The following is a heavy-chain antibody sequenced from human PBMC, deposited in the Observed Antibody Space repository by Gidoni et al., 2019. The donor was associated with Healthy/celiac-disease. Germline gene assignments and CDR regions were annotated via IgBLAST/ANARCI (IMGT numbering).Heavy chain of an antibody. Sequence: QVQLVASGGGVVQPGRSLRLSCAASGFTFSSYGMHWVRQAPGKGLEWVAVIWYDGSNKYYADSVKGRFTISRDNSKNTLYLQMNSLRAEDTAVYYCARQHCSGGSCYSPFVLDYWGQGTLVTVSS. J-gene: IGHJ4*02. D-gene: IGHD2-15*01. CDR2: IWYDGSNK. CDR3: ARQHCSGGSCYSPFVLDY. V-gene: IGHV3-33*01. CDR1: GFTFSSYG.